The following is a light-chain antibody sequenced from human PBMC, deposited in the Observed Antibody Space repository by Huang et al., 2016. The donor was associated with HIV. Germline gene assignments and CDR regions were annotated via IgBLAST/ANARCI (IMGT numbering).Light chain of an antibody. CDR3: QQGYSALIT. CDR2: SAS. J-gene: IGKJ5*01. CDR1: QNINTY. Sequence: DILLTQSPSSLSASVGDRVTITCRASQNINTYLNWYQQKPGKAPNLLIHSASTLQTGVPSRFSCSGSGTDFTLTVNSLQPEDSATYYCQQGYSALITFGQGTRL. V-gene: IGKV1-39*01.